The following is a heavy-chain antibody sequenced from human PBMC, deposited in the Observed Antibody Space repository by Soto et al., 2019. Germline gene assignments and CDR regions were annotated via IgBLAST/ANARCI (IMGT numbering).Heavy chain of an antibody. J-gene: IGHJ4*02. Sequence: QVQLVQSGAEVKKPGSSVKVSCKASGGTFSSYAISWVRQGPGQGLEWMGGIIPIFGTANYAQKFQGRVTITADESTSTAYMELSSLRSEDTAVYYCARAPSTLSLIAVAGTSSSYFDYWGQGTLVTVSS. CDR3: ARAPSTLSLIAVAGTSSSYFDY. V-gene: IGHV1-69*12. CDR1: GGTFSSYA. D-gene: IGHD6-19*01. CDR2: IIPIFGTA.